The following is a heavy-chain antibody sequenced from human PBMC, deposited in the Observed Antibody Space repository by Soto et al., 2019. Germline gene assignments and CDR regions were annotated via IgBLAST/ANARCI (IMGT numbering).Heavy chain of an antibody. J-gene: IGHJ4*02. V-gene: IGHV3-30-3*01. CDR3: ARDRYCSGGSCTFAGYFDY. D-gene: IGHD2-15*01. Sequence: PVGSLRLSCAASGFTFSSYAMHWVRQAPGKGLEWVAVISYDGSNKYYADSVKGRFTISRDNSKNTLYLQMNSLRAEDTAVYYCARDRYCSGGSCTFAGYFDYWGQGTLVTVSS. CDR2: ISYDGSNK. CDR1: GFTFSSYA.